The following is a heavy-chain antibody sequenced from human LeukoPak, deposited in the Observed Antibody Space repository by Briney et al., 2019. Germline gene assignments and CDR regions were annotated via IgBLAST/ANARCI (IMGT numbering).Heavy chain of an antibody. Sequence: PGGSLRLSCAASGFTFSDNYMSWIRQAPGKGMEWVSYISSSGRTTVYADSAKGRFTISRDNTKNSLSLQMNSLRAEDTAVYYCAREGGYNTPNAFDIWGQGTMVTVSS. D-gene: IGHD3-22*01. CDR3: AREGGYNTPNAFDI. CDR1: GFTFSDNY. V-gene: IGHV3-11*01. J-gene: IGHJ3*02. CDR2: ISSSGRTT.